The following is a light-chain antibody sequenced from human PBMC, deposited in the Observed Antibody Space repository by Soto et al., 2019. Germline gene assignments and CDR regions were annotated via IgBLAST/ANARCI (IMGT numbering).Light chain of an antibody. Sequence: DIQMTQSPSSLSAPVGDRVTITCRASQTISNFFNWYQQQPGQAPKLLISAASSLQSGVSSRFTASGSGTDCTLTISSLQPEDFATYYCQQTYSSLWTFGQGTKVDIK. J-gene: IGKJ1*01. CDR3: QQTYSSLWT. CDR1: QTISNF. CDR2: AAS. V-gene: IGKV1-39*01.